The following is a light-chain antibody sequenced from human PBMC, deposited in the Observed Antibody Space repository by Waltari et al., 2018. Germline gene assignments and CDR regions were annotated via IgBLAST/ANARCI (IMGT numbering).Light chain of an antibody. CDR1: QGISSL. Sequence: DIQMTQSLSSVAASVGDRVTITCRASQGISSLLAWYQQKPGSAPKVLIYSASTLQTGVPSRFSGSGSGTDFTLAIDSLQPEDFSTYYCQQGNSFPPTFGQGTKVEIK. J-gene: IGKJ1*01. CDR2: SAS. V-gene: IGKV1-12*01. CDR3: QQGNSFPPT.